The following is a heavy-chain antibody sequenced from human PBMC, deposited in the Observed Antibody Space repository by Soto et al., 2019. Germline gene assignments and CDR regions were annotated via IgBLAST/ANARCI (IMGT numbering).Heavy chain of an antibody. V-gene: IGHV3-74*01. J-gene: IGHJ4*02. CDR3: ARDPGTGYYDSSGYYYD. CDR2: INSDGSST. CDR1: GFTLSSYW. D-gene: IGHD3-22*01. Sequence: EVQLVESGGGLVQPGGSLRLSCAASGFTLSSYWMHWVRQAPGKGLVWVSRINSDGSSTSYADSVKGRFTISRDNAKNALCMQMNCLRADDTAVYYCARDPGTGYYDSSGYYYDWGQGTLVTVSS.